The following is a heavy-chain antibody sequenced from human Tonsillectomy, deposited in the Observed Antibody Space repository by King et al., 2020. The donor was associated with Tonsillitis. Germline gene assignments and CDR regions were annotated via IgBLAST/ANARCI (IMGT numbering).Heavy chain of an antibody. CDR2: INPNSGDT. D-gene: IGHD3-22*01. V-gene: IGHV1-2*02. CDR1: GYTFTGYY. CDR3: ARDNDYDSSGYYEFDY. Sequence: QLVQSGAEVKKPGASVKVSCKASGYTFTGYYMHWVRQAPGQELEWMGWINPNSGDTSYAQKFQGRVTMTRDTSIGTAYMELSRLRSDDTAVYYCARDNDYDSSGYYEFDYWGQGTLVTVSS. J-gene: IGHJ4*02.